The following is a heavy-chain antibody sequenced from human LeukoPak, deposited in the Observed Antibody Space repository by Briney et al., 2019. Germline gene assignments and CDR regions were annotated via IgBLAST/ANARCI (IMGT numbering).Heavy chain of an antibody. CDR1: GFTFSDHY. CDR3: AKDRYYDAFDI. V-gene: IGHV3-23*01. J-gene: IGHJ3*02. CDR2: ISGSGGST. D-gene: IGHD1-26*01. Sequence: GGSLRLSCAASGFTFSDHYMSWVRQAPGKGLEWVSAISGSGGSTYYADSVKGRFTISRDNSKNTLYLQMNSLRAEDTAVYYCAKDRYYDAFDIWGQGTMVTVSS.